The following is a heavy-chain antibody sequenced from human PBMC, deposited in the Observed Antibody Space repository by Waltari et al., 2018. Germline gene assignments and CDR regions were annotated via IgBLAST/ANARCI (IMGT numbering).Heavy chain of an antibody. D-gene: IGHD3-3*01. V-gene: IGHV4-38-2*02. CDR1: GYSISSGYY. CDR2: IYHSGST. Sequence: QVQLQESGPGLVKPSETLSLPCAVSGYSISSGYYWGWIRQPPGKGREWIGSIYHSGSTYYNPSLKSRVTISVDTSKNQFSLKLSSVTAADTAVYYCARDLGTYYDFWSGYYRSPFDYWGQGTLVTVSS. J-gene: IGHJ4*02. CDR3: ARDLGTYYDFWSGYYRSPFDY.